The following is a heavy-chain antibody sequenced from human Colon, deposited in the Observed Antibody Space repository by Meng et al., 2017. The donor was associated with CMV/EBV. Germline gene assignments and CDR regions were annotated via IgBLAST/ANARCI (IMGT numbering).Heavy chain of an antibody. CDR1: GGSSSSGDYS. CDR3: ARVGKNWQKNWFDP. CDR2: IYYTGST. D-gene: IGHD1-1*01. J-gene: IGHJ5*02. Sequence: GGSSSSGDYSWSWIRQPPGKGLEWIGHIYYTGSTYYNPSLKSPVTISVDTSMNQFSLKLSSVTAADTAVYYCARVGKNWQKNWFDPWGQGTLVTVSS. V-gene: IGHV4-30-4*08.